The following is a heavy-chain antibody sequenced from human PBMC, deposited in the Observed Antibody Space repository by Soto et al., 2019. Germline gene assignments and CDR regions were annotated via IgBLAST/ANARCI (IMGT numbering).Heavy chain of an antibody. Sequence: GESLKISCXGSGYSFTSYWISWVRQMPGKGLEWMGRIDPSDSYTNYSPSFQGHVTISADKSISTAYLQWSSLKASDTAMYYCARSGDSSGWFAGGNWFDPWGQGTLVTVSS. CDR1: GYSFTSYW. J-gene: IGHJ5*02. V-gene: IGHV5-10-1*01. CDR3: ARSGDSSGWFAGGNWFDP. CDR2: IDPSDSYT. D-gene: IGHD6-19*01.